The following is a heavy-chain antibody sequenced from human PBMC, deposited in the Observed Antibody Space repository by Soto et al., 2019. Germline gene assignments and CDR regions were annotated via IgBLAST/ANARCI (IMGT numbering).Heavy chain of an antibody. CDR1: GFTFSSYA. CDR3: AKGRTAAANY. V-gene: IGHV3-23*01. Sequence: GVSLRLSCAASGFTFSSYAMSRVRQAPGNGLEWVSAISCSGVSTYYADSVKGRFTISRDNSKNTLYLQMNSLRAEDTAVYYCAKGRTAAANYWGQGTLVTVSS. CDR2: ISCSGVST. D-gene: IGHD2-2*01. J-gene: IGHJ4*02.